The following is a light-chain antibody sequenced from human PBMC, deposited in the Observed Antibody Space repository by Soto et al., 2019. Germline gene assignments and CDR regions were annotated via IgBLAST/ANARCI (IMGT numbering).Light chain of an antibody. CDR3: QQRNIWPPVT. Sequence: EIVLTQSPASLSLYPGERATLSCRASQSVDSHLVWYQQKPGQAPRLLIYDVSNRATGIPARFSGSGSGTDFTLTISSLETEDSAIYYCQQRNIWPPVTFGHGTRLEIK. CDR2: DVS. J-gene: IGKJ5*01. CDR1: QSVDSH. V-gene: IGKV3-11*01.